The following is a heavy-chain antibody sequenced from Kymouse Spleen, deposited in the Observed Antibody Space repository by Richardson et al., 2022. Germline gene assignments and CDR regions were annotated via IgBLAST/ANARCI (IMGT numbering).Heavy chain of an antibody. Sequence: QVQLQQWGAGLLKPSETLSLTCAVYGGSFSGYYWSWIRQPPGKGLEWIGEINHSGSTNYNPSLKSRVTISVDTSKNQFSLKLSSVTAADTAVYYCAREDWNYGAYYYYYGMDVWGQGTTVTVSS. CDR1: GGSFSGYY. D-gene: IGHD1-7*01. CDR2: INHSGST. CDR3: AREDWNYGAYYYYYGMDV. V-gene: IGHV4-34*01. J-gene: IGHJ6*02.